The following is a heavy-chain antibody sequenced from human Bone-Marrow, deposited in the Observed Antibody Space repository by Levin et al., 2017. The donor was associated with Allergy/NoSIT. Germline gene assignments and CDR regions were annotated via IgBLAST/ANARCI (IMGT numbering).Heavy chain of an antibody. Sequence: SETLSLTCVVSGGSSSSGIYTWSWLRQSPGKGLEWIGYIYEGGSTYYNPSLESRVSMSVDWSKNQFSLSLTSVTAADTAVYFCARLAPHRGIFGHFDYWGQGTLATVSS. CDR1: GGSSSSGIYT. CDR3: ARLAPHRGIFGHFDY. V-gene: IGHV4-30-2*06. J-gene: IGHJ4*02. D-gene: IGHD1-14*01. CDR2: IYEGGST.